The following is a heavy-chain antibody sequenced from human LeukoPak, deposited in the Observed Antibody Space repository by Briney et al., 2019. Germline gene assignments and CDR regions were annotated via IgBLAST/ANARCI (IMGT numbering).Heavy chain of an antibody. CDR1: AFTFSSYA. J-gene: IGHJ5*02. CDR3: AKGSGINHYPWIDP. Sequence: GGSLRLSCAASAFTFSSYAMNWVRQAPGKGLEWVSGISGGGGSTYYADSVKGRFTISRDNSKNTLYLQMDSLRAEDTALYYCAKGSGINHYPWIDPWGQGTLVT. D-gene: IGHD1-14*01. CDR2: ISGGGGST. V-gene: IGHV3-23*01.